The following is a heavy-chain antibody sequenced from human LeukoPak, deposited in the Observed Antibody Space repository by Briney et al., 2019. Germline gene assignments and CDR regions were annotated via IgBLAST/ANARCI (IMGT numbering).Heavy chain of an antibody. Sequence: GASVKVSCKASGCTFTSYGISWVRQAPGQGLEWMGWISAYNGNTNYAQKLQGRVTMTADTSTSTAYMELRSLRSDDTAVYYCARAEGYCSGGSCYTLYYWGQGTLVTVSS. CDR3: ARAEGYCSGGSCYTLYY. V-gene: IGHV1-18*01. D-gene: IGHD2-15*01. CDR1: GCTFTSYG. J-gene: IGHJ4*02. CDR2: ISAYNGNT.